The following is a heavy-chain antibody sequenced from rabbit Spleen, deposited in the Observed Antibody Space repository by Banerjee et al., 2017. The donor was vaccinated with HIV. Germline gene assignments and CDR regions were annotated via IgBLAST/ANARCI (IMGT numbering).Heavy chain of an antibody. J-gene: IGHJ4*01. CDR2: IYTGGSGGV. D-gene: IGHD7-1*01. CDR3: GRSSDAGYAGYGYGFNL. Sequence: QSLEESGGDLVKPGASLTLTCTASGFDLSNYYYIYWVRQAPGKGLEWIGCIYTGGSGGVYYASWTKGRFTISKTSSTTVTLQMTSLTAADTATYFCGRSSDAGYAGYGYGFNLWGQGTLVTVS. V-gene: IGHV1S40*01. CDR1: GFDLSNYYY.